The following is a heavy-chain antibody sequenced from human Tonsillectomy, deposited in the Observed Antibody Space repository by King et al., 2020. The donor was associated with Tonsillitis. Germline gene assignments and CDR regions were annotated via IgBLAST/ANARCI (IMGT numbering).Heavy chain of an antibody. CDR1: GFTVSSNF. CDR3: ATKYFGELPSY. D-gene: IGHD3-10*01. J-gene: IGHJ4*02. V-gene: IGHV3-53*01. Sequence: VQLVESGGGLIQPGGSLRLSCAASGFTVSSNFMSWVRQAPGKGLEWVSVIYSGGSTYYADSVKGRFTISRDNSKNTLYLQMNSLRAEDTAVYYCATKYFGELPSYWGQGTLVTVSS. CDR2: IYSGGST.